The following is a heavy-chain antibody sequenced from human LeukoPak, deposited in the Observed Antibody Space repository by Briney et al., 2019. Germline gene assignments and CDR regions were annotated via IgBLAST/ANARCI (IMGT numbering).Heavy chain of an antibody. CDR3: ARVRANCSSTSCYRAAFGY. CDR2: ISSSSGYI. V-gene: IGHV3-21*01. CDR1: GFTFSSYS. D-gene: IGHD2-2*02. Sequence: GGSLRLSCAASGFTFSSYSMNWVRQAPGKGLEWVSSISSSSGYIYYADSVRGRFTISRDNAKNSLYLQMNSLRAEDTAVYYCARVRANCSSTSCYRAAFGYWGQGTLVTVSS. J-gene: IGHJ4*02.